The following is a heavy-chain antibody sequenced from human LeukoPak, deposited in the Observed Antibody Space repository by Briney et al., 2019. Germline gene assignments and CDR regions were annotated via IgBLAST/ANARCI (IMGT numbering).Heavy chain of an antibody. CDR2: INHSGST. V-gene: IGHV4-34*01. CDR3: SRLPRCGGSCHFDY. Sequence: KASETLSLTCAVYGGSFSGYYWSWIRQPPGKGLEWIGEINHSGSTNYNPSLKSRVTISVDTSKNQFSLKLSSVTAADTAVYYCSRLPRCGGSCHFDYWGQGTLVTVSS. D-gene: IGHD2-15*01. J-gene: IGHJ4*02. CDR1: GGSFSGYY.